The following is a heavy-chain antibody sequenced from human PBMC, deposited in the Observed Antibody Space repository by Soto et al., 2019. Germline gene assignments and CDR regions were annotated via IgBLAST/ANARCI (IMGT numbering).Heavy chain of an antibody. CDR1: GFTFSTYA. V-gene: IGHV3-23*01. CDR2: ISAGGGST. CDR3: AQDQGGDYVLNWFDP. D-gene: IGHD4-17*01. Sequence: EVQLLESGGAFIQPGGSLRLSCAASGFTFSTYAMNWVRQAPGKGLEWVSAISAGGGSTYYADSVKGRFTISRDNSENTLFLQMNSLRAEDTAVYYCAQDQGGDYVLNWFDPWGQGTLVTVSS. J-gene: IGHJ5*02.